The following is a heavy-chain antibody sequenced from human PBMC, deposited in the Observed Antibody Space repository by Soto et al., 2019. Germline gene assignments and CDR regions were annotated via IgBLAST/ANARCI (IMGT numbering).Heavy chain of an antibody. CDR1: GFIFSSYT. CDR3: ETAPSGSYPEFDY. Sequence: GGSLRLSCAASGFIFSSYTMHWVRQAPGKGLEWVGVITYDGSNQYYADSVKGRFTISRDNSRNMLFLQMNSLRPDDTAVYYCETAPSGSYPEFDYWGQGTLGTVSS. V-gene: IGHV3-30-3*01. J-gene: IGHJ4*02. CDR2: ITYDGSNQ. D-gene: IGHD1-26*01.